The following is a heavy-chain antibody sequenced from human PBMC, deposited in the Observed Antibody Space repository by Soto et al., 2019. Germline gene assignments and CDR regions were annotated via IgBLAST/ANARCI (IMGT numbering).Heavy chain of an antibody. J-gene: IGHJ6*02. CDR1: GYTFSKYW. Sequence: GESMKISCKASGYTFSKYWIAWVRQMPGIGLEWMGLIYPGDSDTRYSPSFQGQVTISADKSISTAYLQWSSLKASDTAMYYCARHGNSVPTPGIAVAGTKSRYYYGMDVWGQGTTVTVSS. CDR2: IYPGDSDT. CDR3: ARHGNSVPTPGIAVAGTKSRYYYGMDV. D-gene: IGHD6-19*01. V-gene: IGHV5-51*01.